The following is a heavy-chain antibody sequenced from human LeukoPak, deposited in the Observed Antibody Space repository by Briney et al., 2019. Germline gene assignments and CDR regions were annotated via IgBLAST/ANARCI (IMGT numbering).Heavy chain of an antibody. CDR3: ARDRSRQWLVQGTRTELDY. CDR1: GGSISGSNW. CDR2: TYHSGST. V-gene: IGHV4-4*02. J-gene: IGHJ4*02. Sequence: SETLSLTCAVSGGSISGSNWWSWVRQPPGKGLEWIGETYHSGSTNYNPSLKSRVTISVDKSKNQFSLKLSSVTAADTAVYYCARDRSRQWLVQGTRTELDYWGQGTLVTVSS. D-gene: IGHD6-19*01.